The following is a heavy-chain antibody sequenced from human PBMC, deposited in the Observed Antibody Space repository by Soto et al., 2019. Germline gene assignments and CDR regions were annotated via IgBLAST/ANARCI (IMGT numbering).Heavy chain of an antibody. CDR3: ARDRSGKDAFDI. Sequence: QVQLVESGGGVVQPGRSLRLSCAASGFTFSSYGMHWVRLAPGKGLEWVAVIWYDGSNKYYADSVKGRFTISRDNSKNTLYLQMNSLRAEDTAVYYCARDRSGKDAFDIWGQGTMVTVSS. J-gene: IGHJ3*02. CDR2: IWYDGSNK. V-gene: IGHV3-33*01. D-gene: IGHD3-10*01. CDR1: GFTFSSYG.